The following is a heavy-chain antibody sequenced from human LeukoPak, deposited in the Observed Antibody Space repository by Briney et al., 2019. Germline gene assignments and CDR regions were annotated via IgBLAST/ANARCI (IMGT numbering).Heavy chain of an antibody. CDR1: EFTSNSYG. CDR3: AKGTKDYYGSGSFYLSRDHFISR. D-gene: IGHD3-10*01. Sequence: GGSLRLSCAASEFTSNSYGMHWVRQAPGKGLEWVAFIRYDGSNKYYADSVKGRFTISRDNSKHTLYLQMNSLRAEDTAVYYCAKGTKDYYGSGSFYLSRDHFISRWGQGTLVTVSS. CDR2: IRYDGSNK. J-gene: IGHJ4*02. V-gene: IGHV3-30*02.